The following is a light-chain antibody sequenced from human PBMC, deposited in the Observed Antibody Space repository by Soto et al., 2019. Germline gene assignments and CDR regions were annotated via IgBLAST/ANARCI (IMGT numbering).Light chain of an antibody. V-gene: IGKV3-15*01. Sequence: EIVMTQSPAPLSVSQGERATLSCRASQSVRSNLAWSQQKPGQAPRHLIYRASPRAPGIPARSSGSGSGTEFTLTISSLQSEDFAVYYCKQYNSWPPVTFGQATKVDIK. CDR3: KQYNSWPPVT. CDR2: RAS. J-gene: IGKJ1*01. CDR1: QSVRSN.